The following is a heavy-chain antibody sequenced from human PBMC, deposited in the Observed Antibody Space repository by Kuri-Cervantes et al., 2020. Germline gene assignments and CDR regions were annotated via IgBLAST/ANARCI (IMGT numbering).Heavy chain of an antibody. D-gene: IGHD2-2*01. CDR2: IYYSGST. CDR3: ARSYCGRTTCYPFFDY. V-gene: IGHV4-59*01. Sequence: SETLSLTCPVSGPSISSYYWSWIRQPPGKGLEWVGYIYYSGSTNYNPSLKSRITISVDTPKNQFSLKLSSVTAADTAVYYCARSYCGRTTCYPFFDYWGQGTLVTVSS. CDR1: GPSISSYY. J-gene: IGHJ4*02.